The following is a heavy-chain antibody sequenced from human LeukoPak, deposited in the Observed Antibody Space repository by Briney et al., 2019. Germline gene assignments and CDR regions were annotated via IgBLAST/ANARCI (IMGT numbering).Heavy chain of an antibody. Sequence: GGSLRLSCAASGFTFSLYEINWVRQAPGKGLEWVSYISSSDSTIYYADSVKGRFTISRDNAKNSLYLQMNSLRAEDTAVYYCARGKSGRYWGQGTLVTVSS. CDR3: ARGKSGRY. CDR2: ISSSDSTI. V-gene: IGHV3-48*03. J-gene: IGHJ4*02. CDR1: GFTFSLYE.